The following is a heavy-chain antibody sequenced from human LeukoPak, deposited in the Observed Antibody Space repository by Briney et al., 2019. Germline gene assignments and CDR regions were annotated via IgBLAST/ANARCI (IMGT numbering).Heavy chain of an antibody. J-gene: IGHJ4*02. D-gene: IGHD5-18*01. CDR2: VSYDGSNK. Sequence: GGSLRLSCAASGFSFSSYAMNWVRQAPGKGLEWVAVVSYDGSNKYYVDSVKGRFTISRDNSKNTLSLQMNSLRAEDTAVYYCARERSRGYSYGHGLEYWGQGTLVTVSS. CDR1: GFSFSSYA. CDR3: ARERSRGYSYGHGLEY. V-gene: IGHV3-30-3*01.